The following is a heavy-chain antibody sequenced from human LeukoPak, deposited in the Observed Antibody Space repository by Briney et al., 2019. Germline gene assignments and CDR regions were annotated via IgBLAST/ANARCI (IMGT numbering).Heavy chain of an antibody. CDR1: GGSISSYY. CDR3: ARARPHYGDYGYYYGMDV. CDR2: IYYSGST. J-gene: IGHJ6*02. Sequence: PSETLSLTCTVSGGSISSYYWSWIRQPPGKGLEWIGYIYYSGSTNYNPSLKSRVTISVDTSKNQFSLKLSSVTAADTAVYYCARARPHYGDYGYYYGMDVWGQGTTVTVSS. D-gene: IGHD4-17*01. V-gene: IGHV4-59*01.